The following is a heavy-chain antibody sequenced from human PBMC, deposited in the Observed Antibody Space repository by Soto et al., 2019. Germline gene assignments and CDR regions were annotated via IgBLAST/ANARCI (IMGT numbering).Heavy chain of an antibody. V-gene: IGHV3-43D*04. D-gene: IGHD2-15*01. Sequence: QTGGSLRLSCAASGFTFDDYAMHWVRQAPGKGLEWVSLISWDGGSTYYADSVKGRFTISRDNSKNSLYLQMNSLRAEDTALYYCAKDTAPVAAAYYYYGMDVWGQGTTVTVSS. CDR1: GFTFDDYA. CDR2: ISWDGGST. CDR3: AKDTAPVAAAYYYYGMDV. J-gene: IGHJ6*02.